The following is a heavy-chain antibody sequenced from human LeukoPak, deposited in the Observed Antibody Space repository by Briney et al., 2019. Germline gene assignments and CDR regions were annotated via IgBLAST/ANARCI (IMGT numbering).Heavy chain of an antibody. Sequence: ASVKVSCTASGYTFTSYAMNWVRQAPGQGLEWMGWINTNTGNPTYAQGFTGRFVFSLDTSVSTAYLQISSLKAEDTAVYYCARDLPDILTGNNDYWGQGTLVTVSS. J-gene: IGHJ4*02. CDR2: INTNTGNP. D-gene: IGHD3-9*01. CDR1: GYTFTSYA. V-gene: IGHV7-4-1*02. CDR3: ARDLPDILTGNNDY.